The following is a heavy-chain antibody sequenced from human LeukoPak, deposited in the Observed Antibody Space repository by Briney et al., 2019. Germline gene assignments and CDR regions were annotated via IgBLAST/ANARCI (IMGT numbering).Heavy chain of an antibody. V-gene: IGHV6-1*01. D-gene: IGHD2-2*01. CDR3: ARVVVLAAMRPPYYFDY. Sequence: SQTLSLTCAISGDSVSSNSAAWNWIRQSPSRGLEWLGGTYYRSKWYNDYAVSVKSRITINPDTSKDQFSLKLSSVTAADTAVYYCARVVVLAAMRPPYYFDYWGQGTLVTVSS. CDR1: GDSVSSNSAA. J-gene: IGHJ4*02. CDR2: TYYRSKWYN.